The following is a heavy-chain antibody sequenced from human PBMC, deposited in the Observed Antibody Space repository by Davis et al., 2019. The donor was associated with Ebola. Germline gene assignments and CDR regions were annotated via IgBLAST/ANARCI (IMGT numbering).Heavy chain of an antibody. CDR3: AKDLSRIPPINYYDSSGYKGLYFDY. CDR2: ISGSGGST. CDR1: TFIFSNYA. J-gene: IGHJ4*02. D-gene: IGHD3-22*01. V-gene: IGHV3-23*01. Sequence: PGGSLRLSCAASTFIFSNYAMSWVRQAPGKGLEWVSTISGSGGSTYYADSVKGRFTISRDNSKNTLYLQMNSLRAEDTAVYYCAKDLSRIPPINYYDSSGYKGLYFDYWGQGTLVTVSS.